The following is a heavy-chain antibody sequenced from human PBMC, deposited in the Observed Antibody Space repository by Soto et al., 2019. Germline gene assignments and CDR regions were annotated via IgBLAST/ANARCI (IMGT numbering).Heavy chain of an antibody. Sequence: QVQLVQSGAEVKKPGSSVKVSCKASGGTFSSYAISWVRQAPGQGLEWMGGIIPVFGTGIYAQKFQGRVTSTEEKSTKTAYMELRSLRSEDTAVYFCARVGGTGGYTYGLDYCGQGTLVTAS. CDR2: IIPVFGTG. CDR3: ARVGGTGGYTYGLDY. J-gene: IGHJ4*02. D-gene: IGHD5-18*01. CDR1: GGTFSSYA. V-gene: IGHV1-69*06.